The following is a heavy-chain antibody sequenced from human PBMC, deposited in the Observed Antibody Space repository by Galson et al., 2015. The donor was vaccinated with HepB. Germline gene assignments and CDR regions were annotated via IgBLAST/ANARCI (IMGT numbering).Heavy chain of an antibody. CDR3: AVNARGRRKERRTDYYYYGMDV. D-gene: IGHD1-1*01. Sequence: QSGAEVKKPGASVKVSCKASGFTFTSSAMQWVRQARGQRLEWIGWIVVGSGNTNYAQKFQERVTITRDMSTSTAYMELSSLRSEDTAVYYCAVNARGRRKERRTDYYYYGMDVWGQGTTVTVSS. CDR1: GFTFTSSA. V-gene: IGHV1-58*02. CDR2: IVVGSGNT. J-gene: IGHJ6*02.